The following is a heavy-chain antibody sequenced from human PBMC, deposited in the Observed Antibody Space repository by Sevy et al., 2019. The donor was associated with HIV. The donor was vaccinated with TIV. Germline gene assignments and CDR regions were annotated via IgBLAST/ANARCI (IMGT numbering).Heavy chain of an antibody. CDR3: ARGVIADFRGLDTFDV. D-gene: IGHD2-21*01. CDR1: GGSLSNHA. CDR2: IIPLAGIP. Sequence: ASVKVSCEDSGGSLSNHAISWVRQAPGQGLEWMGGIIPLAGIPNYAQDFLGRVTFTADKSTATAYMELTRLRSEDTAMYYCARGVIADFRGLDTFDVWGQGTMVTVSS. J-gene: IGHJ3*01. V-gene: IGHV1-69*10.